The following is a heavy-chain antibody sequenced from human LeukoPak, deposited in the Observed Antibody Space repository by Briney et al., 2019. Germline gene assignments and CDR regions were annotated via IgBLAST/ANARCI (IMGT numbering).Heavy chain of an antibody. D-gene: IGHD5-24*01. CDR1: GFTVRSNY. J-gene: IGHJ4*02. V-gene: IGHV3-53*01. CDR3: CRGIGERPTRFFDY. CDR2: IYSGGST. Sequence: PGGSPRLPCSASGFTVRSNYMSWVRQAPGKGVEGVSIIYSGGSTYYTDSVKGRFPISRDKSKHTLSLQMNSQRARDEAVYFFCRGIGERPTRFFDYWGQGTLVTVSS.